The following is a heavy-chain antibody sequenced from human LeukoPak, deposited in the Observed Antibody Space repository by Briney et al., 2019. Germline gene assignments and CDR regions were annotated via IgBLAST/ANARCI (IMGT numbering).Heavy chain of an antibody. Sequence: PSETLSLTCAVYGGSFSGYYWSWIRQPPGKGLEWIGEINHSGSTNYNPSLKSRVTISVDTSKNQFSLKLSSVTAADTAAYYCARQRLVGPHLFDPWGQGTLVTVSS. CDR3: ARQRLVGPHLFDP. CDR2: INHSGST. D-gene: IGHD2-15*01. V-gene: IGHV4-34*01. CDR1: GGSFSGYY. J-gene: IGHJ5*02.